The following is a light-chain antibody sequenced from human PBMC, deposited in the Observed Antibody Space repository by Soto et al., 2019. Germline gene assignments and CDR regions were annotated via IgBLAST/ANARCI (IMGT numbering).Light chain of an antibody. J-gene: IGKJ5*01. CDR3: QQYNSYSIT. CDR1: QSISSW. Sequence: DIQMTQAPSTLSASLGDGVTITCRASQSISSWLAWYQQKPGKAPKLLIYKASSLESGVPSRFSGSGSGTEFTLTISSLQPDDFATYYCQQYNSYSITFGQGTRLEIK. CDR2: KAS. V-gene: IGKV1-5*03.